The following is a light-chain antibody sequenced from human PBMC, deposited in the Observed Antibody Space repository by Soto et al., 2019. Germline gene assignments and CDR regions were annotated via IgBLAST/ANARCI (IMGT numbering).Light chain of an antibody. CDR3: QQYDNLPLI. J-gene: IGKJ5*01. V-gene: IGKV1-33*01. CDR1: QDIRKY. Sequence: IQMTQSPSSLSASGGDRVTITCQATQDIRKYLNWYQQKPGKAPKXLIYDASSLETGVPSRFSGSGSGTDFNLTISSLQPEDFATYYCQQYDNLPLIFGQGTRLEIK. CDR2: DAS.